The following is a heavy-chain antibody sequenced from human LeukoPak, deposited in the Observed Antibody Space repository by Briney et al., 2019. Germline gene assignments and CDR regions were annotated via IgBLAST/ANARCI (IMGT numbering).Heavy chain of an antibody. CDR3: ARNYGDYWYYFDY. Sequence: GGSLRLSCEASGFTFSNYDMHWVRQTTGKGLEWVSVITSAGDTYYPDSVKGRFTISRENGRNSLNLQMNSLRAGDTAVYYCARNYGDYWYYFDYWGQGTLVTVSS. D-gene: IGHD4-17*01. J-gene: IGHJ4*02. CDR2: ITSAGDT. CDR1: GFTFSNYD. V-gene: IGHV3-13*01.